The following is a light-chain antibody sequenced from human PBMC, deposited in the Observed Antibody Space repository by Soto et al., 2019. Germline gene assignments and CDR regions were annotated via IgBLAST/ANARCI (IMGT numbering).Light chain of an antibody. CDR2: LGS. V-gene: IGKV2-28*01. Sequence: DIVMTQSPLSLPVTPGEPASISCRSSQSLLHSNGYNYLDWYLQKPGQSPQLLIYLGSNRASGVPDRFSGSGSGTHFTLKISRVEAEDVGVYYCMQTLQTPLTFCPGTKVDIK. J-gene: IGKJ3*01. CDR1: QSLLHSNGYNY. CDR3: MQTLQTPLT.